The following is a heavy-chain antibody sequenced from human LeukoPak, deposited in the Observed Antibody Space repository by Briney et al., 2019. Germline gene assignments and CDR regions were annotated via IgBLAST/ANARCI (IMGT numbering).Heavy chain of an antibody. CDR2: ISGSGGST. Sequence: GGSLRLSCAASGFTFSSYGMSWVRQAPGKGLEWVSAISGSGGSTYYADSVKGRFTISRDNSKNTLYLQMNSLRAEDTAVYYCAKETEVLRYFDTGYYFDYWGQGTLVTVSS. J-gene: IGHJ4*02. D-gene: IGHD3-9*01. CDR3: AKETEVLRYFDTGYYFDY. V-gene: IGHV3-23*01. CDR1: GFTFSSYG.